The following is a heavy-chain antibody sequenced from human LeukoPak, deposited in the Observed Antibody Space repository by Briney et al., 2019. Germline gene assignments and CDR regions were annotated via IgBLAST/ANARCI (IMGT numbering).Heavy chain of an antibody. Sequence: SVKVSCKASGGTFSSYAISWVRQAPGQGLEWMGGIIPIFGTANYAQKFQGRVTITTDESTSTAYMELSSLRSEDTAVYYCAREVGATTGYFGYWGQGTLVTVSS. J-gene: IGHJ4*02. V-gene: IGHV1-69*05. D-gene: IGHD1-26*01. CDR2: IIPIFGTA. CDR3: AREVGATTGYFGY. CDR1: GGTFSSYA.